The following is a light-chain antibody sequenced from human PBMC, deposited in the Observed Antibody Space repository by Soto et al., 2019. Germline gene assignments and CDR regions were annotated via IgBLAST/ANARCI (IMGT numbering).Light chain of an antibody. Sequence: QSVLTQPPSVSGAPGQRVTISCTGSSSNIGAGYDVHWYQQLPGTAPKLLIYGNSNRPSGVPDRFSGSKSGTSASLAITGLQAEDGADYYCQSYDSSLSGLYVFGTGNKVTVL. CDR1: SSNIGAGYD. V-gene: IGLV1-40*01. CDR3: QSYDSSLSGLYV. CDR2: GNS. J-gene: IGLJ1*01.